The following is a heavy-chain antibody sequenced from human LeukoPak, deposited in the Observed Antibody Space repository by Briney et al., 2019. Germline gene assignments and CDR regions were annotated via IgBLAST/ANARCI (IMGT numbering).Heavy chain of an antibody. CDR3: ARLYLPATRFDY. V-gene: IGHV1-8*03. Sequence: ASVKVSCKASGYTFTSYDINWVRQASGQGLEWMGWMNPNTGNTGYAQKFQGRVTITRNTSISTVYMELSSLRSEDTAVYYCARLYLPATRFDYWGQGTLVTVSS. D-gene: IGHD5-24*01. CDR2: MNPNTGNT. J-gene: IGHJ4*02. CDR1: GYTFTSYD.